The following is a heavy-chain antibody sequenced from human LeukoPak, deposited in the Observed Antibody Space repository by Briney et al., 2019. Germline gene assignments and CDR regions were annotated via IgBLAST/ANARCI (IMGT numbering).Heavy chain of an antibody. Sequence: SETLSLTCTVSGGSISSYYWSWIRQPPGKGLKWIGYIFYSGSTNYNPSLKSRVTISVDTSKNQFSLKLSSVTAADTAVYYCAGYSSSWYGSDYWGQGTLVTVSS. CDR3: AGYSSSWYGSDY. D-gene: IGHD6-13*01. CDR2: IFYSGST. V-gene: IGHV4-59*08. J-gene: IGHJ4*02. CDR1: GGSISSYY.